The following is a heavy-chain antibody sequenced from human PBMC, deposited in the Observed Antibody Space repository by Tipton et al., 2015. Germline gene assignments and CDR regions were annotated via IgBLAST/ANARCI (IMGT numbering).Heavy chain of an antibody. D-gene: IGHD1-26*01. CDR1: GDSMSSGTYY. CDR2: IYTSGST. Sequence: TLSLTCTVSGDSMSSGTYYWSWIRQHPGKGLEWIGRIYTSGSTNYNPSLKSRVTISVDTSKNQFSLKLSSVTAADTAVYYCARELVGATITAIDPWGQGTLVTVSS. V-gene: IGHV4-61*02. J-gene: IGHJ5*02. CDR3: ARELVGATITAIDP.